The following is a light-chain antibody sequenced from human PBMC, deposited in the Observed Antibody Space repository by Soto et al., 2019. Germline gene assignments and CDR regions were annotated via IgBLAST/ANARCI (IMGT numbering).Light chain of an antibody. CDR2: GAS. J-gene: IGKJ1*01. CDR3: QQYNNWPWT. CDR1: QSFKDIH. Sequence: EIVLTQSPGTLSLSPGERGTLSCRASQSFKDIHLAWYQQKPGQAPRLLIYGASSRATGIPDRFSGSGSGTDFTLTISRLEPEDFAVYYCQQYNNWPWTFGQGTKVDIK. V-gene: IGKV3-20*01.